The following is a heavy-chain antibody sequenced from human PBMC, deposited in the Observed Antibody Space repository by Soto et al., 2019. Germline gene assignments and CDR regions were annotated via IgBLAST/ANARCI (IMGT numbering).Heavy chain of an antibody. CDR1: GFTFSAYA. D-gene: IGHD3-10*01. V-gene: IGHV3-23*01. CDR2: ISGSGGSK. J-gene: IGHJ6*02. CDR3: VKDRGVRGINHFFYGTDV. Sequence: EVQLLESGGTLVQPGGSLTLSCAASGFTFSAYAMSWVRQAPGKGLEWVSGISGSGGSKYYSDSVRGRFTISRDNLENTLYLQLNSLRAEDTAVYYCVKDRGVRGINHFFYGTDVWGQGTTVTVSS.